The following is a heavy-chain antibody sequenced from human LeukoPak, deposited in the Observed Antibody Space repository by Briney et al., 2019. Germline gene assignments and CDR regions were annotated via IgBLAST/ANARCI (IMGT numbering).Heavy chain of an antibody. J-gene: IGHJ4*02. D-gene: IGHD5-18*01. V-gene: IGHV1-69*06. CDR2: IMPIFGTA. CDR3: ASGSKRYSYGL. Sequence: SVKVACKASGGTFSRYAIRSGRRAPGPRRGWRGGIMPIFGTANYAQKFQGRVTITADKPTSTANIGLSGLRSEDTAVCYCASGSKRYSYGLWGQGTLVTVSS. CDR1: GGTFSRYA.